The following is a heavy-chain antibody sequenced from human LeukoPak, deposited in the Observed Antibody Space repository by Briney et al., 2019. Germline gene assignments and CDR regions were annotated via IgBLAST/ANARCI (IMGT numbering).Heavy chain of an antibody. D-gene: IGHD3-10*01. CDR3: AKGRMVRTYFDY. Sequence: GGSLRLSCAASGFTFSSYAMSWVRQAPGKGLKWVSAISGSGGSTYYADSVKGRFTISRDNSKNTLYLQMNSLRAEDTAVYYCAKGRMVRTYFDYWGQGTLVTVFS. CDR1: GFTFSSYA. J-gene: IGHJ4*02. V-gene: IGHV3-23*01. CDR2: ISGSGGST.